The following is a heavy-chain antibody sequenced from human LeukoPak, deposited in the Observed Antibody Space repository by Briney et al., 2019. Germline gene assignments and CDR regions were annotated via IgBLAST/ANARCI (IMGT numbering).Heavy chain of an antibody. Sequence: QPGGSLRLSCAASGFTFSSYWMSWVRQAPGKGLEWVAFIRYDGTNKNYADSVKGRFTISRDNSKNTLYLQMNSLRVEDTAVYYCAKARTRGYSYGSFDYWGQGTLVTVSS. J-gene: IGHJ4*02. V-gene: IGHV3-30*02. CDR3: AKARTRGYSYGSFDY. CDR2: IRYDGTNK. D-gene: IGHD5-18*01. CDR1: GFTFSSYW.